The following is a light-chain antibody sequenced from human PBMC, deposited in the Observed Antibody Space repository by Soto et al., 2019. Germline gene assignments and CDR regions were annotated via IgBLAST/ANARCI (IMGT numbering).Light chain of an antibody. CDR2: GNN. CDR3: QSFDTRLNSVV. V-gene: IGLV1-40*01. Sequence: QSVLTQPPSVSGAPGQRVSISCTGSSSNIGAGYDVHWYHQLPGTAPKLLLYGNNNRPSGVPDRFSGSKSGTSVSLVITGLQAEDEADYYCQSFDTRLNSVVFGGGTKVTVL. J-gene: IGLJ2*01. CDR1: SSNIGAGYD.